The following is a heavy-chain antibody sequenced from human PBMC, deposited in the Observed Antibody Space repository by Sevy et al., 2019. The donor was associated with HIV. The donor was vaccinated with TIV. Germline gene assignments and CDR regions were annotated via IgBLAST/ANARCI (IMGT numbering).Heavy chain of an antibody. CDR3: ARDPDYGNDSGKCFDV. Sequence: GGSLRLSCAASGFTLSRYSMNWVRQAPGKGLEWISNISDSSRTIYYADFLRGRLTIDRDNARNSLYLQMNRLQDEDTAVYFCARDPDYGNDSGKCFDVWGRGPVVTVSS. D-gene: IGHD3-10*01. J-gene: IGHJ2*01. V-gene: IGHV3-48*02. CDR2: ISDSSRTI. CDR1: GFTLSRYS.